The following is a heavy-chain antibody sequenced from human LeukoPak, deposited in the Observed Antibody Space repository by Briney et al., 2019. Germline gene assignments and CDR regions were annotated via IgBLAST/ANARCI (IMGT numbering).Heavy chain of an antibody. Sequence: ASVKVSCKASGYTFTGYYIHWVRQAPGQGLEWMAWINPNTGDTYYAQKFQGRVTMTGDTSISTAYMELSRLRSDDTAVYYCARGPYPYWYFDLWGRGTLVTVSS. CDR2: INPNTGDT. V-gene: IGHV1-2*02. CDR1: GYTFTGYY. J-gene: IGHJ2*01. D-gene: IGHD2-2*01. CDR3: ARGPYPYWYFDL.